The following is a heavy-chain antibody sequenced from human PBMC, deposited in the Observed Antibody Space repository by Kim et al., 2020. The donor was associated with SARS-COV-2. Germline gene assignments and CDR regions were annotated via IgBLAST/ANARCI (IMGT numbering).Heavy chain of an antibody. CDR2: ISGNGGST. D-gene: IGHD2-2*01. CDR1: GFAFSSYA. CDR3: AKAARGFLVVVPAAMLGWFDP. Sequence: GGSLRLSCAASGFAFSSYAMSWVRQAPGKGLEWVSAISGNGGSTYYADSVKGRFTISRDNSKNTLYLQMNSLRAEDTAVYYCAKAARGFLVVVPAAMLGWFDPWGEGTLVTVSS. J-gene: IGHJ5*02. V-gene: IGHV3-23*01.